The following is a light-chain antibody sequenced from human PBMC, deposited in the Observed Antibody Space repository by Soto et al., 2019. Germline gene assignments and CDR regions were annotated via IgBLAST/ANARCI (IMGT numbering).Light chain of an antibody. CDR1: QSGSSW. CDR3: QQYNSYPLT. CDR2: EAS. J-gene: IGKJ4*01. V-gene: IGKV1-5*03. Sequence: TQSPATLSLSPGERATLSCRASQSGSSWLAWYQQKPGKAPKLLIYEASSLESGVPSRFSGSGSGTEFTLTISSLQPDDFATYYCQQYNSYPLTFGGGTKVDIK.